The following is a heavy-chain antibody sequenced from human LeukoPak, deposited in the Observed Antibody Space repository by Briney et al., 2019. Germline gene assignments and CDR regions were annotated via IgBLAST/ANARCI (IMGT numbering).Heavy chain of an antibody. CDR1: GFAFSSYN. CDR3: ARRPYSDTSGRLSDV. Sequence: GGSLRLSCAASGFAFSSYNMNWVRQAPGKGPEWISYIGSSGSPTHYADSVGGRFTISRVNAKNSLYLQMNSLRDEDTAVYFCARRPYSDTSGRLSDVWGQGTTVTVSS. V-gene: IGHV3-48*02. J-gene: IGHJ6*02. CDR2: IGSSGSPT. D-gene: IGHD3-22*01.